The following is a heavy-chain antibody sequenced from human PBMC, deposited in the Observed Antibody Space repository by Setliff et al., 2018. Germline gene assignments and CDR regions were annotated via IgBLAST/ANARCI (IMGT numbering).Heavy chain of an antibody. CDR3: ARVAGAKVNYMDV. CDR1: GASISSYY. CDR2: IYYSGTT. J-gene: IGHJ6*03. D-gene: IGHD1-26*01. Sequence: PSETLSLTCSVSGASISSYYWTWIRQPPGKGLEWIGYIYYSGTTNYNPSLKSRVTMSIDTSKNQFSLNLSSVTAADTAVYYCARVAGAKVNYMDVWGKGTTVTVSS. V-gene: IGHV4-59*01.